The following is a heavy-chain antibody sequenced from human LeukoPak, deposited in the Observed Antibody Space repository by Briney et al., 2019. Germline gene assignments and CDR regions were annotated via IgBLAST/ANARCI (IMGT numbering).Heavy chain of an antibody. CDR2: IYYSGTT. CDR3: AATPTKDGYRESRPYYHYVMDV. J-gene: IGHJ6*02. V-gene: IGHV4-59*08. CDR1: GGSLTSYY. Sequence: PSETLSLTCTVSGGSLTSYYWSWIRQPPGKGLEWIGYIYYSGTTNDNPSLKGRVTISLDPSENQFSLRLSSVTAADTAVYYRAATPTKDGYRESRPYYHYVMDVWGQGTTVIVSS. D-gene: IGHD3-10*01.